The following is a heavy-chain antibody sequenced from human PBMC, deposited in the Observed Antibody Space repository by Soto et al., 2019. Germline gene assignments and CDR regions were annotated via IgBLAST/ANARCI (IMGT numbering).Heavy chain of an antibody. V-gene: IGHV3-48*02. CDR3: AREGGNLNWFDP. D-gene: IGHD1-26*01. Sequence: EVQLVESGGGLVQPGGSLRLSCAASGFTFSSYSMNWVRQAPGKGREWVSYISSSSSTIYYADSVKGRFTISRDNAKNSLYLQMHSLRDEDTAVYYCAREGGNLNWFDPWGQGTLVTVSS. CDR2: ISSSSSTI. CDR1: GFTFSSYS. J-gene: IGHJ5*02.